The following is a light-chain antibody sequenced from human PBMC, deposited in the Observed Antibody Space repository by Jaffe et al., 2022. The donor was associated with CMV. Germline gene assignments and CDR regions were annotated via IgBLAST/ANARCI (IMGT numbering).Light chain of an antibody. CDR1: QSISSW. J-gene: IGKJ1*01. CDR3: QRYNTYWT. Sequence: DIQMTQSPSTLSASVGDRVTITCRASQSISSWLAWYQQKAGRAPKLLIYKASTLESGVPSRFSGSGSGTDFTLTISSLQPDDFATYYCQRYNTYWTFGQGTKVEIK. CDR2: KAS. V-gene: IGKV1-5*03.